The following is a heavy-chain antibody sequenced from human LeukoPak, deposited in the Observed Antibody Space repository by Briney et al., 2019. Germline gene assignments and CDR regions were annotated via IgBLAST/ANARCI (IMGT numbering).Heavy chain of an antibody. J-gene: IGHJ4*02. V-gene: IGHV3-23*01. CDR2: ISGSGRTT. CDR1: GFTFSSYA. Sequence: GGSLRLPCVASGFTFSSYAMSWVRQAPGKGLECVSVISGSGRTTDYADSVKGRFTISRDNSKDTLYLHLNSLRAEDTALYYCAKWAARGNGLPRSHLDDWGQGTLVTVSS. CDR3: AKWAARGNGLPRSHLDD. D-gene: IGHD4-23*01.